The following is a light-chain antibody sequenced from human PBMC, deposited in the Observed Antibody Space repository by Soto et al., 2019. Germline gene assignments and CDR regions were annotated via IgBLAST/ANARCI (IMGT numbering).Light chain of an antibody. J-gene: IGKJ2*01. CDR3: QQYGSSPPYT. Sequence: EIVLTQSPGTLSLSPGERATLSCRASQSVSSSYLAWYQQKPGQAPRLLIYGASSRATGITDRFSGSGSGTDFTLTISRLEPEDFEVYYCQQYGSSPPYTFGQGTKLEIK. V-gene: IGKV3-20*01. CDR1: QSVSSSY. CDR2: GAS.